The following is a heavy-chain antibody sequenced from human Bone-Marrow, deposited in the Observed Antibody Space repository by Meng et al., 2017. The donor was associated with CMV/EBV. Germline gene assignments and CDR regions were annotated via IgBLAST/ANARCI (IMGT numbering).Heavy chain of an antibody. CDR2: IYYKGGT. Sequence: LRLSCTVSGGSISRGDYYWSWIRQSPGKGLEWIGYIYYKGGTFYNPSLKSRLSISMDTSKNQFSLKVRSVTAADTAVYFCARDGTNYFYYGMDVWGQGTTVTVSS. V-gene: IGHV4-30-4*08. D-gene: IGHD5-24*01. CDR1: GGSISRGDYY. CDR3: ARDGTNYFYYGMDV. J-gene: IGHJ6*02.